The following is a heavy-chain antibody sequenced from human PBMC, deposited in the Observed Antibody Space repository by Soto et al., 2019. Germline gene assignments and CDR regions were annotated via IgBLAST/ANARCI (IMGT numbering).Heavy chain of an antibody. Sequence: SETLSLTCAVYGGSISSGGYSWGWIRQPPGKGLEWIGYIYHSGSTYYNPSLKSRVTISVDRSKNQFSLKLSSVTAADTAVYYCARDNYYDSSGSNYWGQGTLVTVSS. CDR1: GGSISSGGYS. V-gene: IGHV4-30-2*01. CDR2: IYHSGST. J-gene: IGHJ4*02. D-gene: IGHD3-22*01. CDR3: ARDNYYDSSGSNY.